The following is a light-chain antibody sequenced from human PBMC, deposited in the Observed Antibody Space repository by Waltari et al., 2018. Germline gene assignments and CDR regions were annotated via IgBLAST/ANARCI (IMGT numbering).Light chain of an antibody. V-gene: IGLV2-14*03. CDR2: DVT. J-gene: IGLJ2*01. Sequence: QSALTQPASVSGSPGQSISISCTGTSSDVGGYDYVSWYQQHPGKAPKLMIYDVTHRPAGVPNRFSGSQSGITASLTISGLQPEDEADYYCSSYTTDSLGVFGGGTKLTVL. CDR3: SSYTTDSLGV. CDR1: SSDVGGYDY.